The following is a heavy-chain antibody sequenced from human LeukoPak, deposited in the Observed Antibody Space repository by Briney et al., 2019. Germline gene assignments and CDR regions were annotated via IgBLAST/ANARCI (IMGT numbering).Heavy chain of an antibody. V-gene: IGHV3-7*01. CDR3: ARGGRTGQLEYYYYYMDV. Sequence: GGSLRLSCAASGFTFSSYWMSWVRQAPGKGLEWVANIKQDGSEKYYVDSVKGRFTISRDNAKNSLYLQMNSLRAEDTAVYYCARGGRTGQLEYYYYYMDVWGKGTTVTVSS. CDR1: GFTFSSYW. CDR2: IKQDGSEK. J-gene: IGHJ6*03. D-gene: IGHD6-13*01.